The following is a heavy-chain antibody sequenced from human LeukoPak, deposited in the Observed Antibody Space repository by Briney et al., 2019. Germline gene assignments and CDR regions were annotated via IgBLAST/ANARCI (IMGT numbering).Heavy chain of an antibody. CDR1: GGTFSSYA. J-gene: IGHJ4*02. D-gene: IGHD6-19*01. Sequence: ASVKVSCKASGGTFSSYAISRVRQAPGQGLEWMGGIIPIFGTANYAQKFQGRVTITADESTSTAYMELSSLRSEDTAVYYCARGEIRQWMVPYYFDYWGQGTLVTVSS. V-gene: IGHV1-69*13. CDR3: ARGEIRQWMVPYYFDY. CDR2: IIPIFGTA.